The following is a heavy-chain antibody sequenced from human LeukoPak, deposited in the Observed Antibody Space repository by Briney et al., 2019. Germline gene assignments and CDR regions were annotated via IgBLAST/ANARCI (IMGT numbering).Heavy chain of an antibody. D-gene: IGHD3-10*01. CDR2: IGGSGGST. V-gene: IGHV3-23*01. J-gene: IGHJ4*02. Sequence: GGSLRLSCAASGFTFSSYAMSWVRQAPGKGLEWVSAIGGSGGSTYYADSVKGRFTISRDNSKNTLYLQMNSLRAEDTAVYYCAKDRYYYGSGSPYFDYWGQGTLVTVSS. CDR1: GFTFSSYA. CDR3: AKDRYYYGSGSPYFDY.